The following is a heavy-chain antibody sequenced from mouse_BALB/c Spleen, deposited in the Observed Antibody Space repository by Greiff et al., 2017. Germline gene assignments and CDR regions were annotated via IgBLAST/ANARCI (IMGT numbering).Heavy chain of an antibody. Sequence: EVQLVESGGGLVQPGGSRKLSCAASGFTFSSFGMHWVRQAPEKGLEWVAYISSGSSTIYYADTVKGRFTISRDNPKNTLFLQMTSLGSEDTAMYYCARKEDYGSRGYWYCDVWGAGTTVTVSA. D-gene: IGHD1-1*01. CDR2: ISSGSSTI. CDR1: GFTFSSFG. J-gene: IGHJ1*01. CDR3: ARKEDYGSRGYWYCDV. V-gene: IGHV5-17*02.